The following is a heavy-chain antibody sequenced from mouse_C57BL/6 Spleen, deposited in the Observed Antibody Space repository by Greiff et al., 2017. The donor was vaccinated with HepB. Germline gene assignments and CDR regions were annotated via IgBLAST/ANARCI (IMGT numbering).Heavy chain of an antibody. J-gene: IGHJ3*01. CDR3: ARTGGSGYPSWFAY. Sequence: QVQLQQSGAELVRPGASVKLSCKASGYTFTDYYINWVKQRPGQGLEWIARIYPGSGNTYYNEKFKGKATLTAEKSSSTAYMQLSSLTSEDSAVYFCARTGGSGYPSWFAYWGQGTLVTVSA. CDR1: GYTFTDYY. V-gene: IGHV1-76*01. D-gene: IGHD3-2*02. CDR2: IYPGSGNT.